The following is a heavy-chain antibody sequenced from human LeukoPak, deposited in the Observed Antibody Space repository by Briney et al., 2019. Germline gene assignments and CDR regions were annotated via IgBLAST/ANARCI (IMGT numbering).Heavy chain of an antibody. CDR1: GGSISSHY. CDR3: GRDALVGYFSYYYMDV. Sequence: PSETLSLTCTVSGGSISSHYWTWIRQSPVKGLEWIGDISNSGSTSYNPSLKSRVTISIDTFKNQFSLKLSSVTAADTAVYYCGRDALVGYFSYYYMDVWDKGTTVTVSS. V-gene: IGHV4-59*11. D-gene: IGHD2-15*01. J-gene: IGHJ6*03. CDR2: ISNSGST.